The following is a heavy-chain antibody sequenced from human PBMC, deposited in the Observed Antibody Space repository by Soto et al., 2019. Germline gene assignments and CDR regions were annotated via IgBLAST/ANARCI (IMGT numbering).Heavy chain of an antibody. Sequence: GAVKISCKASGYTFTDYHVYWVRHAPGQGLEWMGWINPNSGATNSAPNFRGRVTMTRDTSISSAYMELTNLRSDDTAVYYCARGGLDWLPQKEDWGQGTPVTVSS. J-gene: IGHJ4*02. CDR1: GYTFTDYH. D-gene: IGHD3-3*01. V-gene: IGHV1-2*02. CDR2: INPNSGAT. CDR3: ARGGLDWLPQKED.